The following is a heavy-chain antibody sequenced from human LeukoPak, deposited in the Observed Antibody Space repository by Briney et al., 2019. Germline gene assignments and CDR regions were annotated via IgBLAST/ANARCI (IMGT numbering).Heavy chain of an antibody. D-gene: IGHD3-22*01. Sequence: SETLSLTCTVSGYSLTSGYYWGWIRQPPGKGLEWIVSIFHSGSTFYNPSVKSRVTISVDTSKNQFSLKLSSVTAADTAVYFCARTMYYYDARGFYYGGWFDPWGQGTLATVSS. J-gene: IGHJ5*02. CDR1: GYSLTSGYY. V-gene: IGHV4-38-2*02. CDR2: IFHSGST. CDR3: ARTMYYYDARGFYYGGWFDP.